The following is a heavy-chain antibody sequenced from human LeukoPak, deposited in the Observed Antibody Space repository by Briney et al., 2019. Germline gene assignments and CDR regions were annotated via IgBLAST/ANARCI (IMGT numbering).Heavy chain of an antibody. CDR1: GFTFSRYG. CDR2: IWYDGSDK. CDR3: AKLQLYYDILTGPLVDS. D-gene: IGHD3-9*01. Sequence: GGSLRRSCAASGFTFSRYGMHWSRQAQGKALEWGTFIWYDGSDKYYADSVKVRFTISRDNSKNTVLLQMNSLRPEDTAVYYCAKLQLYYDILTGPLVDSWGQGSLVTVSS. V-gene: IGHV3-30*02. J-gene: IGHJ4*02.